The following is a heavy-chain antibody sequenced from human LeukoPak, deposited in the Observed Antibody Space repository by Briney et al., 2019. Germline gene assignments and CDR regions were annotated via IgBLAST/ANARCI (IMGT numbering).Heavy chain of an antibody. CDR3: AREPARHFWSGYRVGMDV. CDR2: MNPNSGNT. Sequence: PWASVKVSCKASGYTFTSYDINWVRQATGQGLEWMGWMNPNSGNTGYAQKFQGRVTMTRNTSRSTAYMELSSLRSEDTAVYYCAREPARHFWSGYRVGMDVWGQGTTVTVSS. D-gene: IGHD3-3*02. V-gene: IGHV1-8*01. J-gene: IGHJ6*02. CDR1: GYTFTSYD.